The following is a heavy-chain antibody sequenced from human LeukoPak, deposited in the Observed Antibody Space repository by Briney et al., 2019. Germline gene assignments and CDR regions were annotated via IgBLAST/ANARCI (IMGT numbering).Heavy chain of an antibody. D-gene: IGHD2-15*01. CDR2: IKSKTDGGTT. CDR1: GFTFSDAW. CDR3: TTIRGFCSGRSCLGY. J-gene: IGHJ4*02. V-gene: IGHV3-15*01. Sequence: GGSLRLSCAASGFTFSDAWMSWVRQAPGKGLEWVGRIKSKTDGGTTDYAAPVKGRFTISRDDSKNTLYLQMNSLKSEDTAVYYCTTIRGFCSGRSCLGYWGQGTLVTVSS.